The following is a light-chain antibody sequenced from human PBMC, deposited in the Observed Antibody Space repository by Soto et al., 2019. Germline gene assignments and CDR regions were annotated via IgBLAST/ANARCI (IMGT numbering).Light chain of an antibody. J-gene: IGLJ3*02. V-gene: IGLV2-14*03. CDR2: DVS. CDR3: SLYSTSNTLVL. CDR1: NSDIGGYDS. Sequence: QSALTQPASVSGSPGQTIIISCTGSNSDIGGYDSVSWYQQHPGRAPKLILFDVSHRPSKVPVRFSGSKSGNTASLTISGLQTEDEADYYCSLYSTSNTLVLFGGGTKVTVL.